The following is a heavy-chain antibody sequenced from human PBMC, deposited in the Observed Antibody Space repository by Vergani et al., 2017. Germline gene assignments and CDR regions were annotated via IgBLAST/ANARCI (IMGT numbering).Heavy chain of an antibody. CDR1: GFTFSSYA. J-gene: IGHJ6*04. D-gene: IGHD2-15*01. V-gene: IGHV3-30*04. CDR2: ISYDGSNQ. CDR3: ARNVGMDV. Sequence: QVQLVESGGGVVQPGRSLRLSCAASGFTFSSYAMHWVRQAPGKGLEWVAVISYDGSNQYYADSVKGRFTISRDNSKNTLYLQMNSLRAEDTAVYYCARNVGMDVWGKGTTVTVSS.